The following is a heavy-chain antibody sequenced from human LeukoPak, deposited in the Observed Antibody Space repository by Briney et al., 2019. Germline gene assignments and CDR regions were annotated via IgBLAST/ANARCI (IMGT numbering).Heavy chain of an antibody. Sequence: ASVKVSCKASGYTFTSYAMHWVRQAPGQRLEWMGWINAGNGNTKYSQKFQGRVTITRDTSASTAYMELSSLRSEDTAVYYCARRDSSGWSTGGFDYWARELWSPSPQ. CDR2: INAGNGNT. J-gene: IGHJ4*02. V-gene: IGHV1-3*01. D-gene: IGHD6-19*01. CDR1: GYTFTSYA. CDR3: ARRDSSGWSTGGFDY.